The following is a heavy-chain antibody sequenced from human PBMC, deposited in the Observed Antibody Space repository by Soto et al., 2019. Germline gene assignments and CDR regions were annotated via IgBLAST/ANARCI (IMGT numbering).Heavy chain of an antibody. CDR1: GYTFTSYD. CDR2: MNPNSGNT. D-gene: IGHD6-19*01. Sequence: GASVKVSCKASGYTFTSYDINWVRQATGQGLEWMGWMNPNSGNTGYAQKFQGRVTMTRNTSISTAYIELSSLRSEDTAVYYCARTRGSGWYRYYYYYMDVWGKGTTVTVSS. V-gene: IGHV1-8*01. J-gene: IGHJ6*03. CDR3: ARTRGSGWYRYYYYYMDV.